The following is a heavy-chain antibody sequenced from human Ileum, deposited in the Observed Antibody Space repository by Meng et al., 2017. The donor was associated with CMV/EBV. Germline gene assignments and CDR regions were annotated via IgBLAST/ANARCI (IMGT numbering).Heavy chain of an antibody. CDR1: GFSFSSYW. CDR3: AREGIAAQEYAFDI. V-gene: IGHV3-74*01. CDR2: INSDGRYT. J-gene: IGHJ3*02. D-gene: IGHD6-13*01. Sequence: GGSLRLSFAASGFSFSSYWIHWVRQAPGKGLLWVSRINSDGRYTNYADSVRGRFTISRDNAKNTLYLQMNSLRAEDTAVYYCAREGIAAQEYAFDIWGQGTMVTVSS.